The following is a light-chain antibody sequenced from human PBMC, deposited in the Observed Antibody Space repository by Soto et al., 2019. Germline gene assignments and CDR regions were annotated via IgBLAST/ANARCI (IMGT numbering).Light chain of an antibody. J-gene: IGKJ1*01. V-gene: IGKV3-20*01. CDR3: QQYGSSPRT. CDR1: QSLSSNF. CDR2: DAS. Sequence: EIVLTQSPGTLSSSPGGKDSPSCRASQSLSSNFLAWYQQKPGQAPRLLIYDASSRATGIPDRFSGSGSGTDFTLTISRLEPEDFAVYYCQQYGSSPRTFGQGTKVDIK.